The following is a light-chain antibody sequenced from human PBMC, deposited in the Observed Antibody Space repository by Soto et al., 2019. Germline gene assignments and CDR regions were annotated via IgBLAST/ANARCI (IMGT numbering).Light chain of an antibody. CDR1: SSDVGRYKY. Sequence: QSVLTQPPSVSGAPGQRVTISCTGTSSDVGRYKYVSWYQQYPGKAPKLIVYEVTNRPSGVSNRFSGSKSGNTASLTISGLRAEDEADYYCSSYTSYSTVIFGGGTKLTVL. J-gene: IGLJ2*01. CDR2: EVT. V-gene: IGLV2-14*01. CDR3: SSYTSYSTVI.